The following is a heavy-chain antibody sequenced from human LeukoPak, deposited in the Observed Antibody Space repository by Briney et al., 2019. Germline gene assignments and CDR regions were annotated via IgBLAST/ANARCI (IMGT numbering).Heavy chain of an antibody. V-gene: IGHV3-30*02. Sequence: GGSLRLSCAASGFTFSSYGMHWVRQAPGKGLEWVAFIRYDGSNKYYADSVKGRFTISRDNSKNTLYLQMNSLRAEDTAVYYCAKDKVVGSSSWYEYYYYYYMDVWGKGTTVTISS. CDR1: GFTFSSYG. CDR2: IRYDGSNK. D-gene: IGHD6-13*01. CDR3: AKDKVVGSSSWYEYYYYYYMDV. J-gene: IGHJ6*03.